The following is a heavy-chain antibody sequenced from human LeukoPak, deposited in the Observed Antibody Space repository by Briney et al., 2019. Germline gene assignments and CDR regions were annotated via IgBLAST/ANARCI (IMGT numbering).Heavy chain of an antibody. J-gene: IGHJ5*02. CDR3: ARGRGRFDP. CDR1: GGSFSGYY. V-gene: IGHV4-34*01. Sequence: SETLSLTCAVYGGSFSGYYWSWIRQPPGMGLEWIGKINHSGSTNYNPSLKSRVTISVDTSKNQFSLKLSSVTAADTAVYYCARGRGRFDPWGQGTLVTVSS. CDR2: INHSGST.